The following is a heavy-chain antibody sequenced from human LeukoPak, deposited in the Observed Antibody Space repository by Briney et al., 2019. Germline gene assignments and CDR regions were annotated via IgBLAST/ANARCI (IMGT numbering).Heavy chain of an antibody. J-gene: IGHJ6*03. CDR3: ITMIVGHYYMDV. CDR2: IRSSSTI. CDR1: GFTFSSYS. D-gene: IGHD3-22*01. Sequence: GGSLRLSCAASGFTFSSYSMYWGRQAPGKGGGWVLYIRSSSTIYYADSVKGRFTISRDNAKNSLYLQMNSLRAEDTAVYYCITMIVGHYYMDVWGKGTTVTVSS. V-gene: IGHV3-48*04.